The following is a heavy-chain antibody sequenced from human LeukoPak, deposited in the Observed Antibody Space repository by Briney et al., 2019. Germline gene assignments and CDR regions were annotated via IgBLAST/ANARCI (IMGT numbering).Heavy chain of an antibody. CDR3: AKEFFGKPFGY. CDR2: ISGDGGTI. Sequence: GGSLRLSCAASGFTLRSSAMSWVRQAPGKGLEWVSAISGDGGTISYAASVRGRFTISRDNAKNTLFLQMSSLRAGDTALYYCAKEFFGKPFGYWGQGTRVTGFS. CDR1: GFTLRSSA. D-gene: IGHD3-10*01. V-gene: IGHV3-23*01. J-gene: IGHJ4*02.